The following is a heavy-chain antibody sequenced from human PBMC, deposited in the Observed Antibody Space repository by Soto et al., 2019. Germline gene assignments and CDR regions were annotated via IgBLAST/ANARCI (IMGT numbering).Heavy chain of an antibody. D-gene: IGHD6-6*01. CDR2: MNPNSGNT. J-gene: IGHJ6*03. V-gene: IGHV1-8*01. CDR3: ARVPSGNYYMDV. Sequence: ASVKVSCKASGYTFTSYDINWVRQATGQGLEWMGWMNPNSGNTGYAQKFQGRVTMTRNTSISTAYMELSSLRSEDTAVYYCARVPSGNYYMDVWGKGTTVTVSS. CDR1: GYTFTSYD.